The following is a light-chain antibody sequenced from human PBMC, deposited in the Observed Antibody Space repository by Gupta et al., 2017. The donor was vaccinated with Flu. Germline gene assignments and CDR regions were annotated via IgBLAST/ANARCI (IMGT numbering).Light chain of an antibody. Sequence: GDRVNITCRATQYISNYLNWDQQKAGKAPHLLILSASRLQSGVPSRFSGSGSGTDFTLIISGLQAEDFTTYYCQQSFTIPRTCGQGTRLELK. CDR3: QQSFTIPRT. V-gene: IGKV1-39*01. J-gene: IGKJ2*01. CDR2: SAS. CDR1: QYISNY.